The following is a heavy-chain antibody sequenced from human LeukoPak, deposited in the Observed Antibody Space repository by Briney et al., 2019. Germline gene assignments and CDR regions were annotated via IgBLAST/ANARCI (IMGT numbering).Heavy chain of an antibody. V-gene: IGHV4-59*01. Sequence: SETLSLTCTVSGGSRSSYYWSWVRQPPGKGLEWIGHIYSSESTNYNPSLKSRVTMSVDTSNNQFSLRLSSVTAADTAVYYCARHTHSIARYYFDYWGQGTLVTVSS. CDR1: GGSRSSYY. D-gene: IGHD6-13*01. J-gene: IGHJ4*02. CDR2: IYSSEST. CDR3: ARHTHSIARYYFDY.